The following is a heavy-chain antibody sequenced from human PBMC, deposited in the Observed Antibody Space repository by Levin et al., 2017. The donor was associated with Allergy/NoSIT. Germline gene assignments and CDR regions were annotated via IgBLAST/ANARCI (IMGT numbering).Heavy chain of an antibody. J-gene: IGHJ4*02. CDR3: ARNNGDSYDSVAYDPLYLDS. Sequence: SQTLSLTCSVSGGSMRTYYWSWIRQPAGKGLEWIGRVYGGGSTKYNPSLKSRVTMSIDKSKNNFSLKMTSVTAADTAVYYCARNNGDSYDSVAYDPLYLDSWGRGTLVTVSS. CDR2: VYGGGST. CDR1: GGSMRTYY. D-gene: IGHD3-22*01. V-gene: IGHV4-4*07.